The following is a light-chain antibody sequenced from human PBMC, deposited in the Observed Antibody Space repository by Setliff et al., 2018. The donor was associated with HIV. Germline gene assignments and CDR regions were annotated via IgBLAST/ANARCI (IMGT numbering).Light chain of an antibody. V-gene: IGLV2-23*02. CDR2: EVS. CDR1: SSDVGSYNL. CDR3: CSYAGSYTFYV. J-gene: IGLJ1*01. Sequence: QSVLTQPASMSGSPGQSITISCTGTSSDVGSYNLVSWYQQHPGKAPKFMIYEVSKRPSGVSNRFSGSKSGNTASLTISGLQAEDEADYYCCSYAGSYTFYVFGTGTKVTVL.